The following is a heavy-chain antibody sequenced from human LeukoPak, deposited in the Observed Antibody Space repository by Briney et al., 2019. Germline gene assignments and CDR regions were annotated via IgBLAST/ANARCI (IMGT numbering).Heavy chain of an antibody. V-gene: IGHV3-48*02. J-gene: IGHJ3*02. CDR2: ISSSSTI. D-gene: IGHD2-2*01. Sequence: PGGSLRLSCAASGFTFSSYSMNWVRQAPGKGLGWVSYISSSSTIYYADSVKGRFTISRDNAKNSLYLQMNSLRDEDTAVYYCARDDNYCSSTSCYHDAFDIWGQGTMVTVSS. CDR1: GFTFSSYS. CDR3: ARDDNYCSSTSCYHDAFDI.